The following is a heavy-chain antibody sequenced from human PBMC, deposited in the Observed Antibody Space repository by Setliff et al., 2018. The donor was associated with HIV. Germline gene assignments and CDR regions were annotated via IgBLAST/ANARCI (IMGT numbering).Heavy chain of an antibody. CDR1: GFTLSNTY. CDR3: ARVLPYNSALDN. V-gene: IGHV3-66*02. Sequence: PGESLKISCAASGFTLSNTYMAWVRQAPGKRPEWVSTLYGSGDTYHADSVKGRFTLSRDTSKNTMYLEMNSLRHEDTGLYYCARVLPYNSALDNWGQGTLVTVSS. J-gene: IGHJ4*02. D-gene: IGHD6-19*01. CDR2: LYGSGDT.